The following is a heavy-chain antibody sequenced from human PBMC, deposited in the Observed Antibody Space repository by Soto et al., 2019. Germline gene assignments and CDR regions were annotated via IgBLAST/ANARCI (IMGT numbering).Heavy chain of an antibody. CDR1: GFSINTDGVC. D-gene: IGHD2-15*01. J-gene: IGHJ4*02. V-gene: IGHV2-5*01. CDR3: AHLLRIAPYFDY. Sequence: QITLKESGPTLVKPTQPLTLTCTLSGFSINTDGVCVGWIRQPPGKTLEWLALIYWNDDKRYNPSLKTRLTITKDTATNQVVLTLIDMDPVDTATYYCAHLLRIAPYFDYWGQGALVTVSS. CDR2: IYWNDDK.